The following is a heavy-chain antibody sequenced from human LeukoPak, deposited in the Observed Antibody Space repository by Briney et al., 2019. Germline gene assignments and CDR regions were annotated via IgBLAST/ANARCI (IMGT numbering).Heavy chain of an antibody. J-gene: IGHJ3*02. CDR1: GGSISSYY. CDR3: ARLTASSVAFDI. V-gene: IGHV4-59*01. Sequence: SETLSLTCTVSGGSISSYYWSWIRQPPGKGLEWIGYIYYSGSTNYNPSLKSRVTISVDTSKNQFSLKLSSVTAADTAVYYCARLTASSVAFDIWGQRTMVTVSS. CDR2: IYYSGST. D-gene: IGHD5/OR15-5a*01.